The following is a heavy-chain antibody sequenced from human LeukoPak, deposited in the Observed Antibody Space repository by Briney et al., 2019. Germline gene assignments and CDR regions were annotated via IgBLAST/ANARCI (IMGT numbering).Heavy chain of an antibody. V-gene: IGHV4-59*08. Sequence: KASETLSLTCTVSGGSISSYYWSWIRQPPGKGLEWIGYIYYSGSTNYNPSLKSRVTISVDTSKNQFSLKLSSVTAADTAVYYCARSYDSSGYYLYDYYYGMDVWGQGTTVTVSS. D-gene: IGHD3-22*01. CDR3: ARSYDSSGYYLYDYYYGMDV. CDR1: GGSISSYY. CDR2: IYYSGST. J-gene: IGHJ6*02.